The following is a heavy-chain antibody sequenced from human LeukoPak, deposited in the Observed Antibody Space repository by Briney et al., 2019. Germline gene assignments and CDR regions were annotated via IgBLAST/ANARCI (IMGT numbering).Heavy chain of an antibody. V-gene: IGHV3-7*03. CDR1: GFSFGKYW. J-gene: IGHJ4*02. Sequence: GGSLRLSRVASGFSFGKYWMSWVRQAPGKGLEWVANIKLDGSEKNYVDSVKGRFTISRDNTKNSLYLQMNSLRAEDTAVFYCARDQYDTWSRRGNFDSWGQGTLVIVSS. CDR3: ARDQYDTWSRRGNFDS. CDR2: IKLDGSEK. D-gene: IGHD3/OR15-3a*01.